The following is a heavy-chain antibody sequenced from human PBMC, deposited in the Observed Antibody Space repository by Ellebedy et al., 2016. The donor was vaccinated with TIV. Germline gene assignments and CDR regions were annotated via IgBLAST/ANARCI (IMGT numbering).Heavy chain of an antibody. V-gene: IGHV3-7*03. D-gene: IGHD3-10*01. CDR2: ITEDGSEK. J-gene: IGHJ4*02. Sequence: GESLKISCAASGFTFRSEWMSWVRQAPGKGLEWVANITEDGSEKDYVDLVKGRFTISRDNAKNSLYLQMNNLRAEDTAVYFCAKDSPYDPTGILDYWGQGTLVTVSS. CDR1: GFTFRSEW. CDR3: AKDSPYDPTGILDY.